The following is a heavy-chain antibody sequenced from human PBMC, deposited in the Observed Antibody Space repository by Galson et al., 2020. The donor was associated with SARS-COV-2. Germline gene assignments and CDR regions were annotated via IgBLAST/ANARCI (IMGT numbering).Heavy chain of an antibody. CDR3: AKDLQLRYFDWFSLGADY. J-gene: IGHJ4*02. V-gene: IGHV3-23*01. D-gene: IGHD3-9*01. CDR1: GFTFSSYA. CDR2: ISGSGGST. Sequence: GGSLRLSCAASGFTFSSYAMSWVRQAPGKGLEWVSAISGSGGSTYYADSVKGRFTISRDNSKNTLYLQMTSLRAEDTAVYYCAKDLQLRYFDWFSLGADYWGQGTLVTVSS.